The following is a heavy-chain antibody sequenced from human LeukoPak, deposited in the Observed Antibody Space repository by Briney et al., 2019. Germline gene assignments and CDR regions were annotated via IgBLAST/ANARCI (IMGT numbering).Heavy chain of an antibody. Sequence: GGSPRLSCAASGFTFSSYWMHWVRQVPGKGLVWVSRINRDGSSTSYADSVKGRFTISRDNAKSTLYLQMNSLRAEDTAVYYCASFRSAVAGPWLDYWGQGTLVTVSS. V-gene: IGHV3-74*01. CDR3: ASFRSAVAGPWLDY. J-gene: IGHJ4*02. CDR1: GFTFSSYW. CDR2: INRDGSST. D-gene: IGHD6-19*01.